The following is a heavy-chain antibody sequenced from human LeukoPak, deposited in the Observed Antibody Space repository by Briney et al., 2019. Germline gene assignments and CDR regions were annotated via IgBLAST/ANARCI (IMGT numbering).Heavy chain of an antibody. J-gene: IGHJ4*02. CDR2: ITATGDTA. V-gene: IGHV3-23*01. CDR1: GFTFTKCA. D-gene: IGHD6-19*01. Sequence: GGSLRLSCVASGFTFTKCAMSWIRQAPGKGLEWVAIITATGDTAYYADSVKGRFTISRDNSRNTVYMQMDSLRAEDTAIYYCAGDRNSDWYSPLDYWGQGAQVTVSP. CDR3: AGDRNSDWYSPLDY.